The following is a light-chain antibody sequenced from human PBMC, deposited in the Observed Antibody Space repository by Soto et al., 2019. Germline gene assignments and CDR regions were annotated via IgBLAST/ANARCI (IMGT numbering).Light chain of an antibody. CDR3: AAWDDSLNGL. J-gene: IGLJ1*01. Sequence: QSVLTQPPSASGTPGQRVTICCSGSSXNIGSNTVNWYQQLPGTAPKLLIYSNNQRPSGVPDRFSGSKSGTSASLAISGLQSEDEADYYCAAWDDSLNGLFGTGTKVTVL. V-gene: IGLV1-44*01. CDR1: SXNIGSNT. CDR2: SNN.